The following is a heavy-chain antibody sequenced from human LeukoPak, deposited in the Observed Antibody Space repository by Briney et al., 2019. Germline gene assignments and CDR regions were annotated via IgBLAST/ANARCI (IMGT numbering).Heavy chain of an antibody. CDR1: GGSISSGGYY. V-gene: IGHV4-31*03. J-gene: IGHJ6*02. CDR3: ARDPTYGSGSYRNYYGMDV. D-gene: IGHD3-10*01. Sequence: SQTLSLTCTVSGGSISSGGYYWSWIRQHPGKGLEWIGYIYYSGSTYYNPSLKSRVTISVDTSKNQFSLKLSSVTAADTAVYYCARDPTYGSGSYRNYYGMDVWGQGTTVTVSS. CDR2: IYYSGST.